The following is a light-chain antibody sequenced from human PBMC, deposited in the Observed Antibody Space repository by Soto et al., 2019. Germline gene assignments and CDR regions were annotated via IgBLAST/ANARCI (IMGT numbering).Light chain of an antibody. CDR2: EVN. J-gene: IGLJ1*01. V-gene: IGLV2-8*01. Sequence: QSALTQPPSASGSPGQSVTISCTGVSSDVGNYDYVLWYQQYPGKAPKLIIFEVNKRPSGVPDRFSGSKSGNTASLTVSGLQAEDEAVYYCNSYTSASTYVFGTGTKLTVL. CDR3: NSYTSASTYV. CDR1: SSDVGNYDY.